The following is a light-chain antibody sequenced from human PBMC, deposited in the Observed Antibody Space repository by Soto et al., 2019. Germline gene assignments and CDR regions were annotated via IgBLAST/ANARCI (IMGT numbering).Light chain of an antibody. Sequence: DIQMTQSPSSLSASVGDRVSITCRASQSISVYLNWYQQKSGKVPKLLISATSTLQSGVPSRFGGSGYGTDFTLTITRLQPEDFATYYCQQTYSLFPTFGQGTKVDIK. V-gene: IGKV1-39*01. CDR1: QSISVY. CDR2: ATS. CDR3: QQTYSLFPT. J-gene: IGKJ1*01.